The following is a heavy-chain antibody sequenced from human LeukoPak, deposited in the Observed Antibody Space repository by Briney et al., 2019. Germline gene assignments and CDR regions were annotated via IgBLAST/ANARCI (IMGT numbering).Heavy chain of an antibody. CDR2: FDPEDGET. V-gene: IGHV1-24*01. D-gene: IGHD2-2*01. CDR3: AISLPIVVVPAAIWMDAFDI. J-gene: IGHJ3*02. Sequence: ASVKVSCKVSGYTLTELSMHWVRQAPGKGLEWMGGFDPEDGETIYAQKFQGRVTMTEDTSTDTAYMELSSLRSEDTAVYYCAISLPIVVVPAAIWMDAFDIWGQGTMVTVSS. CDR1: GYTLTELS.